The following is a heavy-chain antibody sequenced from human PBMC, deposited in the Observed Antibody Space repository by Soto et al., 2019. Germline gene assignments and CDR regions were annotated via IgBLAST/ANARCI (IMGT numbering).Heavy chain of an antibody. Sequence: GASVKVSCKASGYTFTSYAMHWVRQAPGQRLEWMGWINAGNGNTKYSQKIQGRDTITRDTSASTAYMELSSLRSEDTAVYYCARGDTPYYYGMDVWGQGTTVTVSS. CDR2: INAGNGNT. CDR1: GYTFTSYA. J-gene: IGHJ6*02. D-gene: IGHD2-15*01. CDR3: ARGDTPYYYGMDV. V-gene: IGHV1-3*01.